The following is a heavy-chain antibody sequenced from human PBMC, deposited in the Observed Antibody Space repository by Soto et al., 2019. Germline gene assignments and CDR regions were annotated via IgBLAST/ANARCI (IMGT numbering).Heavy chain of an antibody. CDR3: ARLVYYDFSGYYDY. Sequence: PSETXSLTCTVSGGSISSYYWSWIRQPPGKGLEWIGYIYYSGSTNYNPSLKSRVTISVDTSKNQISLKLSSVTAADTAVYYCARLVYYDFSGYYDYWGQGTLVTVSS. J-gene: IGHJ4*02. D-gene: IGHD3-22*01. CDR2: IYYSGST. CDR1: GGSISSYY. V-gene: IGHV4-59*08.